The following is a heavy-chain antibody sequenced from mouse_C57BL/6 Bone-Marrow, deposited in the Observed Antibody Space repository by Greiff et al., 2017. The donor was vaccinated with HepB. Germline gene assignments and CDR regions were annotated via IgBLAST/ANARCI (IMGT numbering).Heavy chain of an antibody. CDR2: INPGSGGT. CDR1: GYAFTNYL. Sequence: QVQLKESGAELVRPGPSVKVSCKASGYAFTNYLIEWVKQRPGQGLEWIGVINPGSGGTNYNEKFKGKATLTADKSSSTAYMQLSSLTSEDSAVYFCARPSPTVVGAMDYWGQGTAVTVSS. CDR3: ARPSPTVVGAMDY. V-gene: IGHV1-54*01. D-gene: IGHD1-1*01. J-gene: IGHJ4*01.